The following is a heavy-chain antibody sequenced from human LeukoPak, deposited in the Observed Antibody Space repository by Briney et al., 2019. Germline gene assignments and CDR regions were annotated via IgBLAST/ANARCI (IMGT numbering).Heavy chain of an antibody. V-gene: IGHV4-4*07. Sequence: SETLSLTCTVSGGSISSYYWSWIRQPAGKGLEWIGRIYSSGSTNYNPSLKSRVTMSVDTSKNQFSLKLNSVTAADTAVYYCARDEDYYGSGSHIDYWGQGTLVTVSS. CDR1: GGSISSYY. J-gene: IGHJ4*02. CDR3: ARDEDYYGSGSHIDY. D-gene: IGHD3-10*01. CDR2: IYSSGST.